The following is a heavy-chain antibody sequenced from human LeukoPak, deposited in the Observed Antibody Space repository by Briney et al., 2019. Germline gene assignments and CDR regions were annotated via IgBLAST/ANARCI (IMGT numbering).Heavy chain of an antibody. Sequence: GASVKVSCKASGYTFTSYAMNWVRQAPGQGLEWMGWINTNTGNPTYAQGFQGPFVLSWDPSASREFLNTASLKAKNPAGYYCARDVGGGWGSRSWYYFDYGAREPRATVPS. CDR2: INTNTGNP. V-gene: IGHV7-4-1*01. CDR3: ARDVGGGWGSRSWYYFDY. J-gene: IGHJ4*02. D-gene: IGHD6-13*01. CDR1: GYTFTSYA.